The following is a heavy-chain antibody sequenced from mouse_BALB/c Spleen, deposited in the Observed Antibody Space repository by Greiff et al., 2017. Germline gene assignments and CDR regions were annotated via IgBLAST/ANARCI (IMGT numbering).Heavy chain of an antibody. CDR3: ARSDGNYGYYARDY. D-gene: IGHD2-1*01. J-gene: IGHJ4*01. CDR2: IDPENGNT. Sequence: EVQLQQSGAELVRPGALVKLSCKASGFNIKDYYMHWVKQRPEQGLEWIGWIDPENGNTIYDPKFQGKASITADTSSNTAYLQLSSLTSEDTAVYYCARSDGNYGYYARDYWGQGTSVTVSS. CDR1: GFNIKDYY. V-gene: IGHV14-1*02.